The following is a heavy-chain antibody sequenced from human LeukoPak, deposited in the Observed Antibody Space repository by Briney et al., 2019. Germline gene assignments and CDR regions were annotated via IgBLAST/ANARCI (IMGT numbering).Heavy chain of an antibody. V-gene: IGHV3-74*01. CDR3: ARDEVGAPPIDY. CDR1: GFDFSSHW. J-gene: IGHJ4*02. D-gene: IGHD1-26*01. CDR2: IRGDGSLL. Sequence: PGGSLRLSCKAAGFDFSSHWMHWVRQAPGKGLVWISNIRGDGSLLGYADSVKGRFTVSRDNAKNTLFLHMTSLRAEDTAVYYCARDEVGAPPIDYWGQGALVTVSS.